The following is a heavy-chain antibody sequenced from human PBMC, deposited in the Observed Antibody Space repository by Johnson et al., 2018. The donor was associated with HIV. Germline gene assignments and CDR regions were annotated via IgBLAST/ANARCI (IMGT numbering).Heavy chain of an antibody. J-gene: IGHJ3*01. Sequence: VQLVESGGGLVQPGGSLRLSCAASGFTVSSNYMTWVRQAPGKGLEWVSGINWNGGSTGYADSVQGRFTISRDNANNSLYLQMNSLRVEDTAGYYCARDFYHNFWTGYSRNDAFDFWGQGTMVTVSS. CDR1: GFTVSSNY. V-gene: IGHV3-20*04. CDR2: INWNGGST. D-gene: IGHD3/OR15-3a*01. CDR3: ARDFYHNFWTGYSRNDAFDF.